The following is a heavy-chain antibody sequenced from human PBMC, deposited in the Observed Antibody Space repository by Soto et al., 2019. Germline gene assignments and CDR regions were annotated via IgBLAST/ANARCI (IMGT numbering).Heavy chain of an antibody. V-gene: IGHV3-9*01. CDR3: AKDVYYYDSSGHY. Sequence: GGSLRLSCVASGFTFDDYVMHWVRQAPGKGLEWVSSLSWNSDTIGYADSVKGRFTISRDNSKNSLYLQMNSLRAEDTAVYYCAKDVYYYDSSGHYWGQGTLVTVSS. J-gene: IGHJ4*02. CDR1: GFTFDDYV. D-gene: IGHD3-22*01. CDR2: LSWNSDTI.